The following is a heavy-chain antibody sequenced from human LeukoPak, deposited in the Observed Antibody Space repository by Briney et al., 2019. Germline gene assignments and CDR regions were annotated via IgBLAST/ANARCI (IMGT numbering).Heavy chain of an antibody. CDR2: IYTTGNT. Sequence: SETLSLTCTVSGGSISSYYWSWIRQPAGKGLEWIGRIYTTGNTNYNPSLKSRVTISVDTSKNQFSLKLSSVTAADTAVYYCAAHPSSVAGFFYWGQGTLVTVSS. CDR1: GGSISSYY. D-gene: IGHD6-19*01. J-gene: IGHJ4*02. CDR3: AAHPSSVAGFFY. V-gene: IGHV4-4*07.